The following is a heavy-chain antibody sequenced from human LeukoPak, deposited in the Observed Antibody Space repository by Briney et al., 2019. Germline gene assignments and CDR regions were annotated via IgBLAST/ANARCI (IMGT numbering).Heavy chain of an antibody. J-gene: IGHJ4*02. CDR3: ARFRSGYYFDY. Sequence: GGSLRLSCAAAGFTFSNYAMSWGRQAPGKGLEWVSYMTGGSGPIYYADSMKGRFTISRDNAENSLYLQVHTLRDEDTAVYYSARFRSGYYFDYWGQGTLVTVSS. CDR2: MTGGSGPI. V-gene: IGHV3-48*02. CDR1: GFTFSNYA. D-gene: IGHD3-10*01.